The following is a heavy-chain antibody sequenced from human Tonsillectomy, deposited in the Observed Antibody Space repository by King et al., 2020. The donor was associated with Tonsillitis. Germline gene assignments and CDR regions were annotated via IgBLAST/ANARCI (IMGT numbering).Heavy chain of an antibody. Sequence: VQLVESGGALVQPGGSLRLSCAAPGFTFDSYAMSWVRQDPGKGLEWVSFISSSGGITHYADSVKGRFTISRDNSKNTLYLQMNGLRAEDTAVYYCVKDLPGRYSSSWIPFDYWGQGTLVTVSS. V-gene: IGHV3-23*04. J-gene: IGHJ4*02. CDR3: VKDLPGRYSSSWIPFDY. D-gene: IGHD6-13*01. CDR1: GFTFDSYA. CDR2: ISSSGGIT.